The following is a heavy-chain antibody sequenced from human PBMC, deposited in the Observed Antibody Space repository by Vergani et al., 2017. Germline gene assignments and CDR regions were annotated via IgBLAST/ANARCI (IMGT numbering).Heavy chain of an antibody. Sequence: QVQLEESGPGLVKPSETLSLTCTVSGGPFNTYYWSWIRQSPGKGLEWIGYIYSTGSTNYNPSLNSRVTMSVDTSKNQFSLKLRSVTAADTAVYFCARVMYRDEASTGYRVKGMDIWGQGATVTISS. CDR1: GGPFNTYY. V-gene: IGHV4-59*13. CDR3: ARVMYRDEASTGYRVKGMDI. D-gene: IGHD5/OR15-5a*01. J-gene: IGHJ6*02. CDR2: IYSTGST.